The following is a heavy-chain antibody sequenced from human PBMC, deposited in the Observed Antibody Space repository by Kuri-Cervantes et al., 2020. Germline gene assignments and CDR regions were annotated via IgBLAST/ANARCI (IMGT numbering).Heavy chain of an antibody. CDR3: AKGGSYFNYYGMDV. CDR1: GFTFSSYG. D-gene: IGHD1-26*01. Sequence: GESLKISCAASGFTFSSYGMHWVRQAPGKGLEWVAVISYDGSNKYYADSVKGRFTISRDNSKNTLYLQMNSLRAEDTAVCYCAKGGSYFNYYGMDVWGQGRTVTVSS. V-gene: IGHV3-30*18. J-gene: IGHJ6*02. CDR2: ISYDGSNK.